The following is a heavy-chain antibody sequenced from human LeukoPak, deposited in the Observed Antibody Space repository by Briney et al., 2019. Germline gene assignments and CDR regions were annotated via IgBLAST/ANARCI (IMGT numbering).Heavy chain of an antibody. D-gene: IGHD2-15*01. CDR1: GGSISSSSYY. CDR3: ARCLVLYGQNYYGMDV. CDR2: IYYSGST. J-gene: IGHJ6*02. V-gene: IGHV4-39*01. Sequence: SETLSLTCTVSGGSISSSSYYWGWIRQPPGKGLEWIGSIYYSGSTYYNPSLKSRVTISVDTSKNQFSLKLSSVTAADTAVYYCARCLVLYGQNYYGMDVWGQGTTVTVSS.